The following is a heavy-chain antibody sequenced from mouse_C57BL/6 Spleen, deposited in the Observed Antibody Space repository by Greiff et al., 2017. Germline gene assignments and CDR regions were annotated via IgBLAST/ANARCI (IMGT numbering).Heavy chain of an antibody. CDR1: GFTFSSYT. CDR3: ARQNGSSSAWFAY. D-gene: IGHD1-1*01. CDR2: ISGGGGNT. V-gene: IGHV5-9*01. J-gene: IGHJ3*01. Sequence: EVMLVESGGGLVKPGGSLKLSCAASGFTFSSYTMSWVRQTPEKRLEWVATISGGGGNTYYPDSVKGRFTISRDNAKNTLYLQMSSLRSEDTALYYCARQNGSSSAWFAYWGQGTLVTVSA.